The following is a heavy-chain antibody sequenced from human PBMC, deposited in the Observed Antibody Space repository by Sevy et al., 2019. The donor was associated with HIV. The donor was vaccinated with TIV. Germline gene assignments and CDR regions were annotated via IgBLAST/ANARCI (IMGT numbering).Heavy chain of an antibody. J-gene: IGHJ5*02. V-gene: IGHV4-59*01. D-gene: IGHD1-26*01. CDR1: GDSIRSYY. Sequence: SETLSLTCTVSGDSIRSYYWSWIRQPPGKGLEWIGYIYYSGSTNYNPSLKSRVTISVDMSKNHFSLKLSSVTAADTAVYYCAREGSGSYANWFDPWGQGTLVTVSS. CDR3: AREGSGSYANWFDP. CDR2: IYYSGST.